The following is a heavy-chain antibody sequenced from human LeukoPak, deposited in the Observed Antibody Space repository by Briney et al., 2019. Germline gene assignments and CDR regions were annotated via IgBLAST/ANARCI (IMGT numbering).Heavy chain of an antibody. Sequence: ASVKVSCKASGYTFTSYDINWVRQATGQGLEWKGWMNPNSGNTGYAQKFQGRVTMTRNTSISTAYMELSSLRSEDTAVYYCARDSGGYEPRGGSYYYYMDVWGKGTTVTISS. CDR1: GYTFTSYD. CDR3: ARDSGGYEPRGGSYYYYMDV. D-gene: IGHD5-12*01. CDR2: MNPNSGNT. J-gene: IGHJ6*03. V-gene: IGHV1-8*01.